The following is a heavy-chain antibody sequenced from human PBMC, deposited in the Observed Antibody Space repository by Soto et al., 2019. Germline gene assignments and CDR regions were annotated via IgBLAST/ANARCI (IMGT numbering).Heavy chain of an antibody. J-gene: IGHJ3*02. CDR1: GYTFTGYY. D-gene: IGHD3-10*01. CDR2: INPNSGGT. V-gene: IGHV1-2*04. Sequence: ASVKVSCKASGYTFTGYYMHWVRQAPGQGLEWMGWINPNSGGTNYAQKFQGWVTMTRDTSISTAYMELSRLGSDDTAVYYCARVTMVRGVRDAFDIWGQGTMVTVS. CDR3: ARVTMVRGVRDAFDI.